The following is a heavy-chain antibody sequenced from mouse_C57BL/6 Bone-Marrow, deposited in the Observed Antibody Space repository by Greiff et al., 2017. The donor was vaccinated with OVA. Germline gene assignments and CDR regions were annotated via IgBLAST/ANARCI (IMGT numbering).Heavy chain of an antibody. J-gene: IGHJ2*01. V-gene: IGHV1-50*01. D-gene: IGHD2-4*01. CDR3: ARWGDYDVGGY. CDR2: IDPSDSYT. Sequence: QVQLQQPGAELVKPGASVKLSCKASGYTFTSYWMQWVKQRPGQGLEWIGEIDPSDSYTNYNQKFKGKATLTVDTSSSPAYMQLSSLTSEDSAVYYCARWGDYDVGGYWGQGTTLTVSS. CDR1: GYTFTSYW.